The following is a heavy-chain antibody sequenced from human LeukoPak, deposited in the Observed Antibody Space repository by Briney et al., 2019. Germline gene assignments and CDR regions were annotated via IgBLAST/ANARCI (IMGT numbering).Heavy chain of an antibody. Sequence: PSETLSLTCTVSGGSISSYYWSWIRQPPGKGLEWIGYIYYSGCTNYNPSLKSRVTISVDTSKNQFSLKLSSVTAADTAVYYCARGGVQLFDYWGQGTLVTVSS. CDR2: IYYSGCT. CDR1: GGSISSYY. V-gene: IGHV4-59*01. CDR3: ARGGVQLFDY. D-gene: IGHD5-18*01. J-gene: IGHJ4*02.